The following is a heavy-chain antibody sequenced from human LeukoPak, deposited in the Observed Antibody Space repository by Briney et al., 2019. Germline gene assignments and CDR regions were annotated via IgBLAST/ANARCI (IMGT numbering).Heavy chain of an antibody. CDR2: ISGSGGST. CDR3: ARGDDSGYYDYFDY. J-gene: IGHJ4*02. CDR1: GFTFSNYA. Sequence: GGSLRLSCAASGFTFSNYAMSWVRQAPGKRLEWVSAISGSGGSTYYADSVKGRFTISRDFSKNTVFLHMNSLRAEDTAMYYCARGDDSGYYDYFDYWGQGALVTVSS. V-gene: IGHV3-23*01. D-gene: IGHD3-22*01.